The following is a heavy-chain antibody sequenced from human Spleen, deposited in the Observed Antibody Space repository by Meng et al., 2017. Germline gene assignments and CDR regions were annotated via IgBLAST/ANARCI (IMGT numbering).Heavy chain of an antibody. CDR2: ISSSGSTT. D-gene: IGHD6-19*01. V-gene: IGHV3-11*01. Sequence: GESLKISCAVSGFTFSDYYMTWIRQAPGKGLEWVSYISSSGSTTHYADSVKGRFTISRDTAKNSLYLQMNSLRAEDTAVYYCARSPRPVTGPKFDHWGQGTLVTVSS. J-gene: IGHJ4*02. CDR3: ARSPRPVTGPKFDH. CDR1: GFTFSDYY.